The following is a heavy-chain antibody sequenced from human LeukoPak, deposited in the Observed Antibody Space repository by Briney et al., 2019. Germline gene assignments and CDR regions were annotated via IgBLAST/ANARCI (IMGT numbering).Heavy chain of an antibody. D-gene: IGHD6-13*01. CDR2: ISSSSSYI. CDR3: ARDMHSSSWYIGY. CDR1: GFTFSSYS. Sequence: GGSLRLSCAASGFTFSSYSMNWVRQAPGKGLEWVSSISSSSSYIYYADSVKGRFAISRDNAKNSLYLQMNSLRAEDTAVYYCARDMHSSSWYIGYWGQGTLVTVSS. V-gene: IGHV3-21*01. J-gene: IGHJ4*02.